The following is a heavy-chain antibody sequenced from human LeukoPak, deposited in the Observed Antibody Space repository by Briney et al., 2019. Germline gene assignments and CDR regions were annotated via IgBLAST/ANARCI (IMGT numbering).Heavy chain of an antibody. V-gene: IGHV4-34*01. J-gene: IGHJ4*02. Sequence: SETLSLTCAVHGGSFSGYYWSWIRQPPGKGPEWIGEINHSGSTNYNPSLKSRVTISVDTSKNQFSLKLSSVTAADTAVYYCARGGQLLPFDYWGQGTLVTVSS. D-gene: IGHD2-2*01. CDR2: INHSGST. CDR1: GGSFSGYY. CDR3: ARGGQLLPFDY.